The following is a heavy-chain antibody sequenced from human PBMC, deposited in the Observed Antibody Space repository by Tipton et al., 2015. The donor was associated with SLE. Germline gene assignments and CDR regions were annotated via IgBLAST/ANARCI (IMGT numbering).Heavy chain of an antibody. J-gene: IGHJ4*02. V-gene: IGHV4-38-2*01. Sequence: LRLSCAVSGYSISSGDYWGWIRQPPGKGLEWIGSIYHSASTYYNPSLKSRVTISVDTSKNQFSLKLTSVTAAGTAVYYCARPGSVAGTRFDYWGQGTLVTVSS. CDR2: IYHSAST. CDR3: ARPGSVAGTRFDY. CDR1: GYSISSGDY. D-gene: IGHD6-19*01.